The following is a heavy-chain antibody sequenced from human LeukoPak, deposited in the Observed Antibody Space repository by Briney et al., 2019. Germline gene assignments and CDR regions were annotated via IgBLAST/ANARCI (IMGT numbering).Heavy chain of an antibody. D-gene: IGHD6-19*01. V-gene: IGHV1-8*01. J-gene: IGHJ6*02. CDR2: MNPNSGNT. CDR1: GYTFTSYD. CDR3: ARADTGYSSGWYWAYYYYGMDV. Sequence: RASVKVSCKASGYTFTSYDINWVRQATGQGLEWMGWMNPNSGNTGYAQKFQGRVTMTRNTSISTAYMELSSLRSEDTAVYYCARADTGYSSGWYWAYYYYGMDVWGQGTTVTVSS.